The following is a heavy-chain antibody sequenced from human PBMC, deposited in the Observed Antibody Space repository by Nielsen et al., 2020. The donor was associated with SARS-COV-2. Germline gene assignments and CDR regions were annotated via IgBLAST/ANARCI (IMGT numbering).Heavy chain of an antibody. Sequence: GESLKISCTAFGFTFNTYAMAWVRQAPGKGLEWVSTISAGGRIYFADPVKGRFTISRDNSEYTLFLQMNRLSADDTAIYYCAKDGTRYSSGWAPRGGYFDNWGQGTLVTVSS. CDR3: AKDGTRYSSGWAPRGGYFDN. V-gene: IGHV3-23*01. CDR1: GFTFNTYA. CDR2: ISAGGRI. J-gene: IGHJ4*02. D-gene: IGHD6-19*01.